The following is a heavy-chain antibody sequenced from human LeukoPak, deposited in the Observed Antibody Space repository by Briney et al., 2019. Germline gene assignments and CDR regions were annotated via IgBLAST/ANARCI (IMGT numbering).Heavy chain of an antibody. CDR2: IIPIFGTA. J-gene: IGHJ4*02. CDR1: GGTFSSYA. V-gene: IGHV1-69*13. D-gene: IGHD6-13*01. Sequence: ASVKVSCKASGGTFSSYAISWVRQAPGQGLEWMGGIIPIFGTANYAQKFQGRVTITADESMSTAYMELSSLRSEDTAVYYCAREFGYSSSWDYWGQGTLVTVSS. CDR3: AREFGYSSSWDY.